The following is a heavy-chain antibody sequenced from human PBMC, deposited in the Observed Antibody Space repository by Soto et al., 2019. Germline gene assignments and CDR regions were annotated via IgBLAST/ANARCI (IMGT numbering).Heavy chain of an antibody. J-gene: IGHJ5*02. CDR2: LNSDGSST. V-gene: IGHV3-74*01. Sequence: EVQLVESGGGLVQPGGSLRLSCAASGFTFSGYWMHWVRQAPGKGLVWVSRLNSDGSSTSYADSVKGRFTISRDNAKNTLYLQMSSLRAEDTAVYYCARSGIQLWFLSSWGQGTPVTVSS. CDR3: ARSGIQLWFLSS. CDR1: GFTFSGYW. D-gene: IGHD5-18*01.